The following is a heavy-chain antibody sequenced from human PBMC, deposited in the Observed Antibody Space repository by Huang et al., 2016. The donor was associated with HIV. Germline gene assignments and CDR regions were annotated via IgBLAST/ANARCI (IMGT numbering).Heavy chain of an antibody. Sequence: EVQLVESGGALVQPGGSLKLSCVVSGFDFSKYSMNWVRQAQGKGLEWVSYMSGTSSNKYYADSVKGRFTISRDKAKNSVFLQMRSLRAEDTALYYCARTEMEYYYGSSGYYPDYWGQGTQVTVSS. J-gene: IGHJ4*02. V-gene: IGHV3-48*01. CDR2: MSGTSSNK. CDR1: GFDFSKYS. CDR3: ARTEMEYYYGSSGYYPDY. D-gene: IGHD3-22*01.